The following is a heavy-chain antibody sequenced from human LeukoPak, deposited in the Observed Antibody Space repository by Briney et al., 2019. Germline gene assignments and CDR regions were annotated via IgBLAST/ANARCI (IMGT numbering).Heavy chain of an antibody. V-gene: IGHV1-2*02. D-gene: IGHD2-2*03. CDR2: ISTKTGGT. J-gene: IGHJ4*02. Sequence: GASVTVSFTSSVYIFIYHYLHWGRLLPGHGRGGMGWISTKTGGTNFAQKFQGRVTMTWDTTSDTVYMEMPRLTSDDTALSYCAREHDLGYCSGAKCYGGDYFDNWGQGTQVTVSS. CDR1: VYIFIYHY. CDR3: AREHDLGYCSGAKCYGGDYFDN.